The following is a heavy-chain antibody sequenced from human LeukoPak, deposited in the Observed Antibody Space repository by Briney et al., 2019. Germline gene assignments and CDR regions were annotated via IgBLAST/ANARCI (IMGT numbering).Heavy chain of an antibody. CDR1: GYTFTSYG. CDR2: ISAYNGNT. CDR3: ARGELLWFGEFTVYYYGMDV. J-gene: IGHJ6*04. Sequence: ASVKVSCKASGYTFTSYGISGARQAPGQGLEWMGRISAYNGNTNYAQKLQGRVTMTTDTSTSTAYMELRSLRSDDTAVYYCARGELLWFGEFTVYYYGMDVWGKGTTVTVSS. D-gene: IGHD3-10*01. V-gene: IGHV1-18*04.